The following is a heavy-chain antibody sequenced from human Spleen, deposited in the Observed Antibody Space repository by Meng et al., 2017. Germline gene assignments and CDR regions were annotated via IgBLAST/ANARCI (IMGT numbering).Heavy chain of an antibody. V-gene: IGHV3-66*02. Sequence: GGSLRLSCAASGFSVSHNYMSWVRQAPGKGLEWVSVIYSGGDTYYANSVKGRFTISRDNSKNTVFLQINSLRSEDTAVYYCTREGVVMGRGFFVRGAFDYWGQGTQVTVSS. CDR2: IYSGGDT. D-gene: IGHD3-10*01. J-gene: IGHJ4*02. CDR1: GFSVSHNY. CDR3: TREGVVMGRGFFVRGAFDY.